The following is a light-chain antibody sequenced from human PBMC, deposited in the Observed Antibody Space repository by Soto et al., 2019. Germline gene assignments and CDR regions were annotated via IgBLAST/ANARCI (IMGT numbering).Light chain of an antibody. J-gene: IGKJ2*01. CDR1: QSISTS. V-gene: IGKV1-39*01. CDR2: AAS. Sequence: DIQMTQSPSSLSASVGDRVTITCRASQSISTSLNWYQQKPGKAPKLLIYAASTLQSGVPSRFSGSGSGTDFTLTISSLQPEDFATYYCQQSDHSPIYTFGQETDLEIK. CDR3: QQSDHSPIYT.